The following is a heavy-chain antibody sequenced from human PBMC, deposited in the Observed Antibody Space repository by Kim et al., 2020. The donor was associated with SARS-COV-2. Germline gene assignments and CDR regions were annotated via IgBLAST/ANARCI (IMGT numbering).Heavy chain of an antibody. J-gene: IGHJ6*02. D-gene: IGHD1-1*01. CDR2: IKQDGSEK. V-gene: IGHV3-7*03. Sequence: GGSLRLSCAASGFTFSSYWMSWVRQAPGKGLEWVANIKQDGSEKYYVDSVKGRFTISRDNAKNSLYLQMNSLRAEDTAVYYCARLDGYPRYYYYYGMDVWGQGTTVTVSS. CDR3: ARLDGYPRYYYYYGMDV. CDR1: GFTFSSYW.